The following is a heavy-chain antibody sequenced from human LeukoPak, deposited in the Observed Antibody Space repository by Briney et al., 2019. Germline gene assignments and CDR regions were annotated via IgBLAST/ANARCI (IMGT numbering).Heavy chain of an antibody. D-gene: IGHD3-22*01. CDR3: ARDGPGDYDSSGYYDY. J-gene: IGHJ4*02. Sequence: GGSLRLSCAASGFTFSSYAMHWVRQAPGKGLEWVAVMSYDGSNKYYADSVKGRFTISRDNSENTLYLQMNSLRAEDTAVYYCARDGPGDYDSSGYYDYWGQGTLVTVSS. CDR1: GFTFSSYA. CDR2: MSYDGSNK. V-gene: IGHV3-30-3*01.